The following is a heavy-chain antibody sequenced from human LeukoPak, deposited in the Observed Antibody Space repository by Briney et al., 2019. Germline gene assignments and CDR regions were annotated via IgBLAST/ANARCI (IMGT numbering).Heavy chain of an antibody. V-gene: IGHV3-23*01. Sequence: GGSLRLSCAASGFIFSSYAMSWVRQAPGKGLEWVSAISGSGGSTYYADSVKGRFTISRDNSKNTLYLQMNSLRAEDTAVYYCAKEDENYDISTGHEYFQHWGQGTLVTVSS. CDR2: ISGSGGST. CDR1: GFIFSSYA. CDR3: AKEDENYDISTGHEYFQH. J-gene: IGHJ1*01. D-gene: IGHD3-9*01.